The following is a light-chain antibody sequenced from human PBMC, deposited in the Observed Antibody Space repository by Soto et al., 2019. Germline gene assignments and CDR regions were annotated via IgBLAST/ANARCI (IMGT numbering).Light chain of an antibody. CDR1: QSVTIT. Sequence: EIVLTQSPDTLSLSPGERATLSCRASQSVTITLAWYQQKPGQPPRRLVYATSRGATGVPDRFSGSGSGTDFTLTISRLEPEDFAVYYCHQYGDSPYTFGQGTRVEI. CDR2: ATS. J-gene: IGKJ2*01. V-gene: IGKV3-20*01. CDR3: HQYGDSPYT.